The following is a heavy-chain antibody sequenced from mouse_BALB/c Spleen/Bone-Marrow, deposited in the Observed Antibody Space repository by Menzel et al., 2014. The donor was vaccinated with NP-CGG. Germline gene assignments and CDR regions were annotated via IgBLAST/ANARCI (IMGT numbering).Heavy chain of an antibody. CDR2: INPDSSTI. CDR3: ERLSYYGRFAY. CDR1: GFDFSRYW. Sequence: EVQVVESGGGLVQPGGSLKLSCAASGFDFSRYWMSWVRQAPGKGLEWIGEINPDSSTINYTPSLKDKFIISRDNAKNTLYLQMSKVRSEDTALYYCERLSYYGRFAYWGQGTLVTASA. J-gene: IGHJ3*01. V-gene: IGHV4-1*02. D-gene: IGHD1-1*01.